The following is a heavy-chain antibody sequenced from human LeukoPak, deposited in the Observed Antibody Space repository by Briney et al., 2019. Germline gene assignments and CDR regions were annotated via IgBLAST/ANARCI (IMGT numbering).Heavy chain of an antibody. CDR2: IYYSGST. CDR1: GGSISSYY. Sequence: SETLSLTCTASGGSISSYYWSWIRQPPGKGLEWIGYIYYSGSTNYNPSLKSRVTISVDTSKNQFSLKLSSVTAADTAVYYCARADYDILTGYYLFDYWGQGTLVTVSS. D-gene: IGHD3-9*01. V-gene: IGHV4-59*01. J-gene: IGHJ4*02. CDR3: ARADYDILTGYYLFDY.